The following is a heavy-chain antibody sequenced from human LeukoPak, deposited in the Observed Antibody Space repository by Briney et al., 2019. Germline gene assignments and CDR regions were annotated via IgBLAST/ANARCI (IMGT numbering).Heavy chain of an antibody. CDR3: ARGVRARDTIFGVVTTGGYYYYYMDV. D-gene: IGHD3-3*01. V-gene: IGHV1-8*03. CDR1: GYTFTSYD. CDR2: MNPNSGNT. J-gene: IGHJ6*03. Sequence: ASVKVSRKASGYTFTSYDINWVRQATGQGLEWMGWMNPNSGNTGYAQKFQGRVTITRNTSISTAYMELSSLRSEDTAVYYCARGVRARDTIFGVVTTGGYYYYYMDVWGKGTTVTVSS.